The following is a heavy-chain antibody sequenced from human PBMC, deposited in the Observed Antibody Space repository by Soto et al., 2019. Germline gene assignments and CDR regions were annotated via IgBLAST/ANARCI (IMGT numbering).Heavy chain of an antibody. CDR2: IKSKTDGGTT. CDR1: GFTFSNAW. J-gene: IGHJ6*02. Sequence: PGGSLRLSCAASGFTFSNAWMNWVRQAPGKGLEWVGRIKSKTDGGTTDYAAPVKGRFTISRDDSKKKLYLQMKNLKTEDTAVYYCTTVHPRFTIFGVVIVPYYYGMDVWGQGTTVTVSS. V-gene: IGHV3-15*07. D-gene: IGHD3-3*01. CDR3: TTVHPRFTIFGVVIVPYYYGMDV.